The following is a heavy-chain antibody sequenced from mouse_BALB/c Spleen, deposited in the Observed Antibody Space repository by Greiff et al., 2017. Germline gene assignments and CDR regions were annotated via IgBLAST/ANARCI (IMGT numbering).Heavy chain of an antibody. CDR2: IWAGGST. J-gene: IGHJ1*01. CDR3: ARGGYWYFDV. V-gene: IGHV2-9*02. CDR1: GFSLTSYG. Sequence: QVQLKQSGPGLVAPSQSLSITCTVSGFSLTSYGVHWVRQPPGKGLEWLGVIWAGGSTNYNSALMSRLSISKDNSKSQVFLKMNSLQTDDTAMYYCARGGYWYFDVWGAGTTVTVSS.